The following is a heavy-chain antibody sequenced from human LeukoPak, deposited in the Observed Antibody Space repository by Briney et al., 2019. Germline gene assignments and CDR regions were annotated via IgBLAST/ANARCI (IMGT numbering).Heavy chain of an antibody. CDR3: AKDCSSTSCPTDI. CDR2: ISGSGGST. D-gene: IGHD2-2*01. Sequence: GGSLRLSCAASGFTFSSYAMSWVRQAPGKGLEWVSAISGSGGSTYYADSAKGRFTISRDNSKNTLYLQMNSLRAEDTAVYYCAKDCSSTSCPTDIWGQGTMVTVSS. J-gene: IGHJ3*02. V-gene: IGHV3-23*01. CDR1: GFTFSSYA.